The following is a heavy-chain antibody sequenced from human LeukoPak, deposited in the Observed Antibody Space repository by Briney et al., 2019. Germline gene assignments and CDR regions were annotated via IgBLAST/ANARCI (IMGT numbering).Heavy chain of an antibody. CDR1: GFSFSNYG. D-gene: IGHD2-2*01. V-gene: IGHV3-30*02. Sequence: GGSRRLSCQASGFSFSNYGMHWVRQAPGKGLEWVAFIRHDGSDQRYAESVKGRFIISRDNSKNTLYLQMNSLRPEDAGVFYCAKDQCSNTRCYGSPGSWGQGTLVTVSS. J-gene: IGHJ5*02. CDR3: AKDQCSNTRCYGSPGS. CDR2: IRHDGSDQ.